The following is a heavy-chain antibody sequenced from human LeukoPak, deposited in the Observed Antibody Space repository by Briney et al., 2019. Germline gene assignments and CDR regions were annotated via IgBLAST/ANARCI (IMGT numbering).Heavy chain of an antibody. Sequence: PGGSLRLSCAASGFTVSSNYMSWVRQAPGKGLEWVSVIYSGGSTYYADSVKGRFTISRDNSKNTLYLQMNSLRAEDTAVYYCARLPYGDYLAFDIWGQGTMVTVSS. CDR1: GFTVSSNY. CDR2: IYSGGST. CDR3: ARLPYGDYLAFDI. D-gene: IGHD4-17*01. V-gene: IGHV3-66*01. J-gene: IGHJ3*02.